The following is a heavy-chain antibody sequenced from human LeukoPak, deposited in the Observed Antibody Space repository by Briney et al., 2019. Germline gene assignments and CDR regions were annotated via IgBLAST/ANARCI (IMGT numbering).Heavy chain of an antibody. J-gene: IGHJ4*02. CDR3: ARDYLYAFDY. Sequence: PGGSLRLSCAASGFSFSSYSMNWVRQAPGKGLEWVSYISGSGNAKHYTDSVKGRFTISRDNAKNALYLQMNSLRAEDTAVYFCARDYLYAFDYWGQGTPVTVSS. V-gene: IGHV3-48*01. CDR1: GFSFSSYS. D-gene: IGHD3-16*02. CDR2: ISGSGNAK.